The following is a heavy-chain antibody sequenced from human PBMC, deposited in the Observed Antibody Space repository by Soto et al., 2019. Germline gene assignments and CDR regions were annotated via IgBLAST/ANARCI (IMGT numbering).Heavy chain of an antibody. CDR1: GYTFSNYD. J-gene: IGHJ4*02. CDR3: AKVSRKGSAIDFDY. D-gene: IGHD3-10*01. Sequence: QVQLVQSGAELKKPGASVKVSCKASGYTFSNYDMNWVRQATGQGPEWIGWVNPNNGDTGYAQKFQGRVTTTTDISTTTAYMELTSLRSEDTAIYYCAKVSRKGSAIDFDYWGQGTLITVSS. CDR2: VNPNNGDT. V-gene: IGHV1-8*01.